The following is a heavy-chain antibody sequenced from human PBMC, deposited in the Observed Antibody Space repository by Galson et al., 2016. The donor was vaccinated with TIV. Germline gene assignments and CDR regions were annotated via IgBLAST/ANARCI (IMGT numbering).Heavy chain of an antibody. CDR2: ISASGRS. CDR1: GGSIGSHY. Sequence: ETLSLTCTVSGGSIGSHYWSWIRQPPGKGPEWIAYISASGRSNYNSYLKSRVSISVDTSMSQISLKLTSVTAADTAVYYCARDDTSIRGTNAFDLWGQGTMVTVSS. J-gene: IGHJ3*01. CDR3: ARDDTSIRGTNAFDL. V-gene: IGHV4-4*09. D-gene: IGHD3-16*01.